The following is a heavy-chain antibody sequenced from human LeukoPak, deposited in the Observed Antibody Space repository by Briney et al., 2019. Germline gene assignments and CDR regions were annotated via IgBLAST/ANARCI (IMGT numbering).Heavy chain of an antibody. Sequence: ASVKVSCMASGYTFTSYDINWVRQATGQGLEWMGWMNPNSGNTGYAQKFQGRVTMTRNTSISSAYMELSSLRSEDTAVYYCARTTGRWFGSVLGYWGQGTLVTVSS. CDR1: GYTFTSYD. V-gene: IGHV1-8*01. D-gene: IGHD3-10*01. J-gene: IGHJ4*02. CDR2: MNPNSGNT. CDR3: ARTTGRWFGSVLGY.